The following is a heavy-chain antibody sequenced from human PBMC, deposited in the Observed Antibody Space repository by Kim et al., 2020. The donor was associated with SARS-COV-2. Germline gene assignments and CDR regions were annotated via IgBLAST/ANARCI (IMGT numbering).Heavy chain of an antibody. V-gene: IGHV4-59*01. J-gene: IGHJ4*02. Sequence: SETLSLTCTVSGGSISSYYWSWIRQPPGKGLEWIGYIYYSGSTNYNPSLKSRVTISVDTSKNQFSLKLSSVTAADTAVYYCVRVAVLTGSFDYWGQGTLVTVSS. CDR3: VRVAVLTGSFDY. D-gene: IGHD3-9*01. CDR2: IYYSGST. CDR1: GGSISSYY.